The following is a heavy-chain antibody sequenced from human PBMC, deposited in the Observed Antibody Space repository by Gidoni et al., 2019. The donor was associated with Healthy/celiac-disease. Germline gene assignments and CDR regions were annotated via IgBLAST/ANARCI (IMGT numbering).Heavy chain of an antibody. CDR2: ISSSSSYI. CDR1: GFPFSRYS. J-gene: IGHJ6*02. Sequence: EVQLVESGGGLVTPGVSLRPSCAASGFPFSRYSLNWVRQAPGKGLEWVSSISSSSSYIDYADSVKGRFNISRDNAKNSRYLQMNSLRAEDTAVYYCARLDGSGSYYYYYYGMDVWGQGTTVTVSS. D-gene: IGHD3-10*01. V-gene: IGHV3-21*01. CDR3: ARLDGSGSYYYYYYGMDV.